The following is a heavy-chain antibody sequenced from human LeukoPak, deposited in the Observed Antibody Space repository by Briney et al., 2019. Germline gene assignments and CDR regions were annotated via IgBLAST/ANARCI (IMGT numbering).Heavy chain of an antibody. V-gene: IGHV3-48*02. Sequence: GGSLRPSCAASGFSFSSYSINWVRQTPGKGLEWISYIDSSGTTIYYADSVKGRFTISRDNVKNSLYLQMDSLRDEDTAVYHCARMDRGAYNSPYYFDYWGQGTLVTVSS. CDR1: GFSFSSYS. J-gene: IGHJ4*02. D-gene: IGHD5-24*01. CDR2: IDSSGTTI. CDR3: ARMDRGAYNSPYYFDY.